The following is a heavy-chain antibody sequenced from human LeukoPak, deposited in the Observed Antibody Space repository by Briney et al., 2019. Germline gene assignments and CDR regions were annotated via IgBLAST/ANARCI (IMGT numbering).Heavy chain of an antibody. CDR3: AGDQGCSSTSCFHNWFDP. D-gene: IGHD2-2*01. Sequence: GASVKVSCKASGYTFTGYYMHWVRQAPGQGLEWMGWINPNSGGTNYAQKFQGRVTMTRDTSISTAYMELSRLRSDDTAVYYCAGDQGCSSTSCFHNWFDPWGQGTLVTVSS. J-gene: IGHJ5*02. V-gene: IGHV1-2*02. CDR1: GYTFTGYY. CDR2: INPNSGGT.